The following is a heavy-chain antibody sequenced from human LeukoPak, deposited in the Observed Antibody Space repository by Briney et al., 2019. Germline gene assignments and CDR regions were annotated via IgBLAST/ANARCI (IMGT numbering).Heavy chain of an antibody. Sequence: SETLSLTCTVSGFSISSDYYWGWIRQPPGKGLEWLGSVSHSGITYYNSSLNSRVTISVDTSKNQFSLKLSSVTAADTAVYYCARETPGYSSGWGAFDIWGQGTMVTVSS. V-gene: IGHV4-38-2*02. CDR2: VSHSGIT. CDR1: GFSISSDYY. D-gene: IGHD6-19*01. J-gene: IGHJ3*02. CDR3: ARETPGYSSGWGAFDI.